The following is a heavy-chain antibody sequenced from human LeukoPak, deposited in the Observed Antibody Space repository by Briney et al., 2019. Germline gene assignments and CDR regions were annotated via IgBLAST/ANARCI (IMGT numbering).Heavy chain of an antibody. CDR1: GGSISSGSYY. J-gene: IGHJ4*02. V-gene: IGHV4-39*07. Sequence: SETLSLTCTVSGGSISSGSYYWGWIRQPPGKGLEWIGEINHSGSTNYNPSLKSRVTISVDTSKNQFSLKLSSVTAADTAVYYCARGAPADSSGYYALPDLDYWGQGTLVTVSS. CDR3: ARGAPADSSGYYALPDLDY. CDR2: INHSGST. D-gene: IGHD3-22*01.